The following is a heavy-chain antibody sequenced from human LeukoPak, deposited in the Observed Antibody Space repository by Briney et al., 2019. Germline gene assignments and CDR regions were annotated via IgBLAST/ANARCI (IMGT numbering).Heavy chain of an antibody. CDR1: GFTFSSYA. J-gene: IGHJ4*02. Sequence: GGSLRLSCAASGFTFSSYAMSWVRQAPGKGLEWVSGINWNGGTAAYADSVKGRFTISRDNAKNSLYLQMNSLRAEDTALYYCARENGCGGDCYYFDYWGQGTLVTVSS. CDR3: ARENGCGGDCYYFDY. V-gene: IGHV3-20*04. D-gene: IGHD2-21*01. CDR2: INWNGGTA.